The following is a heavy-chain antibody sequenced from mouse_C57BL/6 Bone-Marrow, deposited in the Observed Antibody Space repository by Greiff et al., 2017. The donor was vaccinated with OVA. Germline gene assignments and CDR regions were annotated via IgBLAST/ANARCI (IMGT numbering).Heavy chain of an antibody. CDR3: ARHIDYDY. V-gene: IGHV5-6*01. CDR2: ISSGGSYT. D-gene: IGHD2-4*01. CDR1: GFTFSSYG. Sequence: EVHLVESGGDLVKPGGSLKLSCAASGFTFSSYGMSWVRQTPDKRLEWVATISSGGSYTYYPDSVKGRFTISRDHAKNTLYLQMSSLKSEDTAMYYCARHIDYDYGGQGTTLTVSS. J-gene: IGHJ2*01.